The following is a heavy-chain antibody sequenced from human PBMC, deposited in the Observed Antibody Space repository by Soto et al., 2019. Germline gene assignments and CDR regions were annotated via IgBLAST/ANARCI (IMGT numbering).Heavy chain of an antibody. D-gene: IGHD2-2*01. V-gene: IGHV1-18*01. CDR1: GYTFTSYG. J-gene: IGHJ4*02. CDR3: AGVDCSSTRCPLYFDY. CDR2: ISAYNGNT. Sequence: QVQLVQSGAEVKKPGASVKVSCKASGYTFTSYGISWVRQAPGQGLEWMGWISAYNGNTNYAQKLQGRVTMTTDPAPSTADMGLRRVRSHDTAGYYCAGVDCSSTRCPLYFDYWGQGALVLVSS.